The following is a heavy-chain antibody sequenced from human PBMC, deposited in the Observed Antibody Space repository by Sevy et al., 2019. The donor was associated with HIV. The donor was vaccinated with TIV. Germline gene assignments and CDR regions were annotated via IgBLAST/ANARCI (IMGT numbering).Heavy chain of an antibody. Sequence: GGSLRLSCTASGFAFSTYGMHWVRQAPGKGLEWVAIIWYEGINKDYAVPVKGRFTITRDNSQNTLYLQMNSLRVDDTAVYYCAGERRSSGIDYWGQGTLVTVSS. CDR3: AGERRSSGIDY. CDR2: IWYEGINK. D-gene: IGHD3-10*01. V-gene: IGHV3-33*01. J-gene: IGHJ4*01. CDR1: GFAFSTYG.